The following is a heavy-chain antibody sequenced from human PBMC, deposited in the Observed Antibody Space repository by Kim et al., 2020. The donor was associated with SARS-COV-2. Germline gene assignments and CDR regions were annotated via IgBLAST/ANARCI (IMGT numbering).Heavy chain of an antibody. CDR3: ARRRVSSGYDFDY. J-gene: IGHJ4*02. V-gene: IGHV5-10-1*01. Sequence: YSPSFQGHVTISADKSISTAYLQWSSLKASDTAMYYCARRRVSSGYDFDYWGQGTLVTVSS. D-gene: IGHD5-12*01.